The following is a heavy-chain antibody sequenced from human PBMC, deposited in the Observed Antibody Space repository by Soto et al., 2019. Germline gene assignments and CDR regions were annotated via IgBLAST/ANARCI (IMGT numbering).Heavy chain of an antibody. CDR2: IIPIFGTA. J-gene: IGHJ6*02. Sequence: QVQLVQSGAEVKKPGSSVKVSCKASGGTFSSYAISWVRQAPGQGLEWMGGIIPIFGTANYAQKFQGRVTITADESTSTAYMELSSLRSEDTAVHYCARDSPYCSGGSCYFSDYYYGMDVWGQGTTVTVSS. CDR3: ARDSPYCSGGSCYFSDYYYGMDV. CDR1: GGTFSSYA. D-gene: IGHD2-15*01. V-gene: IGHV1-69*12.